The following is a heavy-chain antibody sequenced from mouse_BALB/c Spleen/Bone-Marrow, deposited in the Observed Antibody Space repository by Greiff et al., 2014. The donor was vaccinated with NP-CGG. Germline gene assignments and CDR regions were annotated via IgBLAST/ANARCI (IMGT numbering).Heavy chain of an antibody. CDR3: ARYDYDVGYFDY. V-gene: IGHV3-2*02. CDR1: GYSITSDYA. Sequence: DVHLVESGPGLVKPSQSLSLTCTVTGYSITSDYAWNWIRQFPGNKLEWMGYISYSGSTSYNPSLKSRISITRDTSKNQFFLRLNSVTTEDTATYYCARYDYDVGYFDYWGQGTTLTVSS. D-gene: IGHD2-4*01. J-gene: IGHJ2*01. CDR2: ISYSGST.